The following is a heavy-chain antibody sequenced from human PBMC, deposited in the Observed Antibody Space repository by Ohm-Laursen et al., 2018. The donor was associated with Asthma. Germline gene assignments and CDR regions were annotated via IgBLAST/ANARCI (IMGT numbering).Heavy chain of an antibody. CDR3: AREDQQDAFDI. D-gene: IGHD2-2*01. CDR2: ISNDGRDQ. CDR1: GFSFRDYG. J-gene: IGHJ3*02. V-gene: IGHV3-30*03. Sequence: SLRLSCAASGFSFRDYGMYWVRQAPGKGLQWVALISNDGRDQYYADSVKDRFTISRDNSENTLYLQMNSLRAEDTAVYYCAREDQQDAFDIWGQGALVSVSS.